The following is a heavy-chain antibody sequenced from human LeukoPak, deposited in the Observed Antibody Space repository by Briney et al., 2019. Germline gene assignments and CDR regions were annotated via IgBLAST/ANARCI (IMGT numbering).Heavy chain of an antibody. CDR1: GGSISSYY. J-gene: IGHJ3*02. CDR3: ARAPHWGGSGNAFDI. D-gene: IGHD2-21*01. CDR2: IYYSGST. V-gene: IGHV4-59*01. Sequence: PSETLSLTCTVSGGSISSYYWSWIRQPPGKGLEWIGYIYYSGSTNYNPSLKSRVTISVDTSKNQFSLKLSSVTAADTAVYYCARAPHWGGSGNAFDIWGQGTMVTVSS.